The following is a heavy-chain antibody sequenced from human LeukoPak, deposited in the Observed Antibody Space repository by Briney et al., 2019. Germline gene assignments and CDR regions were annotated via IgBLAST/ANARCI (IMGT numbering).Heavy chain of an antibody. CDR1: GFTFSRKT. J-gene: IGHJ6*02. V-gene: IGHV3-48*01. CDR2: ISSDSGTI. Sequence: GGSLRLSCAASGFTFSRKTMNWVRQAPGKGLEWVSYISSDSGTIYYADSVKGRFTISRDNSKNTLYLQMNSLRAEDTAVYYCAKAGRGYYYYYAMDVWGQGTTVTVSS. CDR3: AKAGRGYYYYYAMDV.